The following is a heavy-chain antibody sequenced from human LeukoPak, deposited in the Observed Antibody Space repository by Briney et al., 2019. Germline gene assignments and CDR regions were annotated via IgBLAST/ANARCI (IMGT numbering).Heavy chain of an antibody. V-gene: IGHV4-34*01. Sequence: PSETLSLTCAVYGGSLSGYYWSWIRQPPGKGLEWIGEINHSGSTNYNPSLKSRVTISVDTSKNQFSLKLSSVTAADTAVYYCARGITTVRGVIASTDYWGQGTLVTVSS. J-gene: IGHJ4*02. CDR3: ARGITTVRGVIASTDY. CDR2: INHSGST. CDR1: GGSLSGYY. D-gene: IGHD3-10*01.